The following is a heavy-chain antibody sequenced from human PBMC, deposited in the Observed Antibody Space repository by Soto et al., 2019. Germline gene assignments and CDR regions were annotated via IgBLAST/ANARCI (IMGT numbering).Heavy chain of an antibody. CDR3: ARVRLSIAVNDALEV. V-gene: IGHV3-30*14. CDR2: MTYDGATE. Sequence: QVRLVESGGGVVQPGTSLRLSCAASGFTFSDYVIHWVRQAAGKGLEWVASMTYDGATEYYADSVKGRFTMSRDNSKRALSLQMSSLRPDVTAVYYCARVRLSIAVNDALEVWGQGTTVTVSS. J-gene: IGHJ3*01. D-gene: IGHD3-3*02. CDR1: GFTFSDYV.